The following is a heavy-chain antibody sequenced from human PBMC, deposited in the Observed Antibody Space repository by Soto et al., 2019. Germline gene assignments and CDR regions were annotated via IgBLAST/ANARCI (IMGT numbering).Heavy chain of an antibody. V-gene: IGHV4-39*01. CDR1: GGSISSSSYY. CDR2: IYYSGST. CDR3: ARPLSPYCSSTSCYKNWFDP. D-gene: IGHD2-2*02. J-gene: IGHJ5*02. Sequence: NPSETLSLTCTVAGGSISSSSYYWGWIRQPPGKGLEWIGSIYYSGSTYYNPSLKSRVTISVDTSKNQFSLKLSSVTAADTAVYYCARPLSPYCSSTSCYKNWFDPCGQGALVTVSS.